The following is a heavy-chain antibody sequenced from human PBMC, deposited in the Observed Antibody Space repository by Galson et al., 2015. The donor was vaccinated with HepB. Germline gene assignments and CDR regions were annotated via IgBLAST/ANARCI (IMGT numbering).Heavy chain of an antibody. J-gene: IGHJ4*02. CDR2: IDTNTGNP. CDR1: GYTFTSYA. V-gene: IGHV7-4-1*02. Sequence: VKVSCKASGYTFTSYAINWVRQAPGQGLEWMGWIDTNTGNPTYAQGFRGRFVLSLDTSVSTAYLQISSLKAEDTAMYFCARDPRSGGYWGQGTLVTVSS. CDR3: ARDPRSGGY. D-gene: IGHD3-10*01.